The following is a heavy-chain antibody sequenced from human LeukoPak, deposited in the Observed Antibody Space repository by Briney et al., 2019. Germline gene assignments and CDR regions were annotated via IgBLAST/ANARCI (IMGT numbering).Heavy chain of an antibody. CDR1: GYTFTGYY. V-gene: IGHV1-2*02. D-gene: IGHD3-10*01. J-gene: IGHJ4*02. CDR3: ARDRPLDADDYYGFYYFDY. CDR2: INPNSGGT. Sequence: ASVKVSCKASGYTFTGYYMHWVRQAPGQGLEWMGWINPNSGGTNHAQKFQGRVTMTRDTSISTAYMALSRLRSDDTAVYYCARDRPLDADDYYGFYYFDYWGQGTLVTVSS.